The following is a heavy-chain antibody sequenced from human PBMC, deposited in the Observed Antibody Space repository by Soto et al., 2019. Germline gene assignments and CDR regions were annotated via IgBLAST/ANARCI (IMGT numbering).Heavy chain of an antibody. V-gene: IGHV1-18*01. D-gene: IGHD3-22*01. J-gene: IGHJ4*02. CDR3: ARPPYYYDSSGFDY. Sequence: ASVKVSCKPSGYTFTSYGISWVRQALGQGLEWMGWISAYNGNTNYAQKLQGRVTMTTDTSTSTAYMELRSLRSDDTAVYYCARPPYYYDSSGFDYWGQGTLVTVSS. CDR1: GYTFTSYG. CDR2: ISAYNGNT.